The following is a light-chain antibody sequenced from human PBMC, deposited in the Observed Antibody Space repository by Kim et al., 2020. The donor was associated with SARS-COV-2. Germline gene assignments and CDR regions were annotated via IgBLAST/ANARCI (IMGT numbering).Light chain of an antibody. CDR2: KVS. Sequence: VVMTQSPLSLPVTLGQPASISCRSSQSLVHSDGNTYLSWFQQRPGQSPRRLIYKVSNRDSGVPDRFSGSGSGTDFTLKISRVEAEDVRVYYCMQEGAVGQGTKLEI. J-gene: IGKJ2*01. V-gene: IGKV2-30*02. CDR3: MQEGA. CDR1: QSLVHSDGNTY.